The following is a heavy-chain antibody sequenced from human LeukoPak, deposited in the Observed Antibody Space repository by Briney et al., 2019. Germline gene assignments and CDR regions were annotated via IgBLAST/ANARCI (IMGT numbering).Heavy chain of an antibody. Sequence: EGSLRLSCAASGFSVSNTYMSWVRQAPGKGLEWVSVIYSGGSIYYADSVRGRFTISRDNSNNTLYLQMNSLRAEDTAVYYCARDRRGGYDFDWGQGTLVTVSS. V-gene: IGHV3-53*01. D-gene: IGHD5-12*01. CDR2: IYSGGSI. J-gene: IGHJ4*02. CDR1: GFSVSNTY. CDR3: ARDRRGGYDFD.